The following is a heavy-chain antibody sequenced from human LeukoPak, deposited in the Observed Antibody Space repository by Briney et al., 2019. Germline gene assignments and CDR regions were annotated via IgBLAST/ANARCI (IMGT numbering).Heavy chain of an antibody. J-gene: IGHJ4*02. V-gene: IGHV4-39*07. CDR1: GGSISSSSYY. Sequence: SETLSLTCTVSGGSISSSSYYWGWIRQPPGKGLEWIGSIYYSGSTYYNPSLKSRVTISVDTSKNQFSLKLSSVTAADTAVYYCASMESGNSYGYLDYWGQGTLVTVSS. D-gene: IGHD5-18*01. CDR3: ASMESGNSYGYLDY. CDR2: IYYSGST.